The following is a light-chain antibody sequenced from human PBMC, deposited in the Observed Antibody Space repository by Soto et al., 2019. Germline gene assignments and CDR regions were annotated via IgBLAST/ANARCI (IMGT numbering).Light chain of an antibody. CDR3: INAIHTLRT. CDR1: QSLLHSNGYNY. V-gene: IGKV2-28*01. CDR2: LGS. J-gene: IGKJ1*01. Sequence: DIVMTQSPLSLPVTPGEPASISCRSSQSLLHSNGYNYLDWYLQKPGQSPQLLIYLGSNRASGVPDRFSGSGSGTDFTLKISRVEAEDVVIYSCINAIHTLRTFGQRTIVDIK.